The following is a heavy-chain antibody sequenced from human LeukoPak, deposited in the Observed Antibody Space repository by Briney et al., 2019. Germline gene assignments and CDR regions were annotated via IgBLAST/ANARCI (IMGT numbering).Heavy chain of an antibody. D-gene: IGHD4-17*01. J-gene: IGHJ4*02. CDR1: GGSFSGYY. Sequence: SETLSLTCAVYGGSFSGYYWSWIRQPPGKGLEWIGEINHSGSTNYNPALKSRVTISLDTSKNQFYMKLSSVTAADTAVYYCAREYGDYLDYWGQGTLVPVSS. CDR2: INHSGST. CDR3: AREYGDYLDY. V-gene: IGHV4-34*01.